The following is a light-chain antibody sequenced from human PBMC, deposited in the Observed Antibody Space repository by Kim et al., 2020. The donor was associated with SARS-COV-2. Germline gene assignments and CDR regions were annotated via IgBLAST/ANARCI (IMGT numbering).Light chain of an antibody. CDR3: ATWDDSKSAGVI. CDR1: NSNIEIVY. Sequence: QRVTISCSGNNSNIEIVYFFWYQYLPGMAPNLLIYRDNLRPSGVPNRFSASKSGTSASLAISGLRSEDEGDYYCATWDDSKSAGVIFGGGTQLTVL. V-gene: IGLV1-47*01. J-gene: IGLJ2*01. CDR2: RDN.